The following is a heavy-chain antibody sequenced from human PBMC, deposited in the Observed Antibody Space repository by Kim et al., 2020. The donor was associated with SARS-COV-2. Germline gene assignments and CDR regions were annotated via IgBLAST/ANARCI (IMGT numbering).Heavy chain of an antibody. CDR2: IYYSGST. CDR1: GGSISSGGYY. Sequence: SETLSLTCTVSGGSISSGGYYWSWIRQHPGKGLEWIGYIYYSGSTYYNPSLKSRVTISVDTSKNQFSLKLSSVTAADTAVYYCARVPLGAIASLDYWGQGTLVTVSS. D-gene: IGHD2-21*01. V-gene: IGHV4-31*03. J-gene: IGHJ4*02. CDR3: ARVPLGAIASLDY.